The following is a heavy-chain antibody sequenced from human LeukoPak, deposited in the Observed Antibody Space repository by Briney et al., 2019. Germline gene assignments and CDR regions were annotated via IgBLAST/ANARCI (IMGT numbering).Heavy chain of an antibody. J-gene: IGHJ2*01. CDR3: AKRGGDWYFDL. V-gene: IGHV3-23*01. CDR1: GFTFSSYW. D-gene: IGHD2-21*01. CDR2: ISGSGGST. Sequence: GGSLRLSCAASGFTFSSYWMSWVRQAPGKGLEWVSGISGSGGSTYYADFVKGRFTISRDNSKSTMYLQMNSLRAEDTAIYYCAKRGGDWYFDLWGRGTLVTVSS.